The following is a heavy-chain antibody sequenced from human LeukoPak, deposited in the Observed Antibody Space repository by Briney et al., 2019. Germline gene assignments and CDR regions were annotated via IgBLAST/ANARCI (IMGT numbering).Heavy chain of an antibody. CDR1: GFTFNLAW. CDR2: IAVTPDGPAT. CDR3: VWSSTWDKRFYLDQ. V-gene: IGHV3-15*04. J-gene: IGHJ4*02. Sequence: GGSLRLSCAASGFTFNLAWMSRVRQTPGKGLQWVARIAVTPDGPATDYATPVRGRFTISRDDSRNMVYLQMSSLRTDDTAVYYCVWSSTWDKRFYLDQWGQGTLVTVSS. D-gene: IGHD6-6*01.